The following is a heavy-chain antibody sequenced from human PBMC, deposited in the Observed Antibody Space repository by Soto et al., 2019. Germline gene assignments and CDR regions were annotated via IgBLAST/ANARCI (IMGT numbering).Heavy chain of an antibody. D-gene: IGHD2-15*01. Sequence: QVQLLESGPGLVKPSQTLSLTCSVSGDSISTVDYFWAWIRQPPGQALEYIGYIYKSATTYYNPSFESWVASSLDTSKSQFSLNVTSVTAADTAVYFCARGRYCLTGRCFPNWFDSWGQGTLVSVSS. V-gene: IGHV4-30-4*01. CDR2: IYKSATT. CDR1: GDSISTVDYF. CDR3: ARGRYCLTGRCFPNWFDS. J-gene: IGHJ5*01.